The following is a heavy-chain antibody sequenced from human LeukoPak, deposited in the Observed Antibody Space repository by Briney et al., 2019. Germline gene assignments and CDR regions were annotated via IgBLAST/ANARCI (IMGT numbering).Heavy chain of an antibody. CDR2: INPNSGAT. D-gene: IGHD1-14*01. Sequence: ASVKVSCKASGYTFTVYHMHWVRQAPGQGREWMAWINPNSGATDYAQKFQGRVTMTRDTSTSTAYMELSRLRSDDTAVYYCARLNGNHFDYWGQGTLVTVSS. CDR3: ARLNGNHFDY. J-gene: IGHJ4*02. CDR1: GYTFTVYH. V-gene: IGHV1-2*02.